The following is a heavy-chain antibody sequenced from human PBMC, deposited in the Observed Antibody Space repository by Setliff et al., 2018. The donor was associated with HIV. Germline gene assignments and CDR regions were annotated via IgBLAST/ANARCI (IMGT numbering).Heavy chain of an antibody. CDR2: ISGTTNTI. CDR1: GFTFSDYN. D-gene: IGHD1-26*01. Sequence: GGSLRLSCTGSGFTFSDYNMDWVRQTPGKGLEWISYISGTTNTIYYADSVKGRFTISRDNSKNSLYLQMSSLRDEDTAVYYCARARSGSYESWGQGTLVTVSS. CDR3: ARARSGSYES. J-gene: IGHJ4*02. V-gene: IGHV3-48*02.